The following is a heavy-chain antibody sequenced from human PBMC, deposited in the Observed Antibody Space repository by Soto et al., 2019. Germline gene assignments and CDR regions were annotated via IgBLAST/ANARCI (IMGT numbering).Heavy chain of an antibody. J-gene: IGHJ5*02. CDR3: ARAALIFGVVPSFDP. CDR1: GGSISSGGYY. Sequence: SETLSLTCTVSGGSISSGGYYWSWIRQHPGKGLEWIGYIYYSGSTYYNPSLKSRVTISVDTSKNQFSLKLSSVTAADTAVYYCARAALIFGVVPSFDPWGQGTLVTVSS. D-gene: IGHD3-3*01. V-gene: IGHV4-31*03. CDR2: IYYSGST.